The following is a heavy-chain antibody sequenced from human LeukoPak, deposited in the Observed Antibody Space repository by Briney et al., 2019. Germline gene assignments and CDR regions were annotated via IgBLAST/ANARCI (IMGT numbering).Heavy chain of an antibody. CDR1: GDFITAYY. V-gene: IGHV4-4*08. Sequence: SETLSLTCTVSGDFITAYYWSWIRQPPGKGLEWIGYVYSSGITNYSPSLKSRVTISVDTSKNQFSLSLTSVTAADTAVYYCARDRGDLDYWGQGTLVTVSS. CDR2: VYSSGIT. J-gene: IGHJ4*02. CDR3: ARDRGDLDY.